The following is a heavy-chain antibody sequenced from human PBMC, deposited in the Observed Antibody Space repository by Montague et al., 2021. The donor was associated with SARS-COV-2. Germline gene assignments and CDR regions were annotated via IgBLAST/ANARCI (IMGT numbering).Heavy chain of an antibody. D-gene: IGHD3-9*01. Sequence: PALVKPTQTLTLTCTFSGFSPSTPNVGVGWIRQPPGKALEWVAVIYSNDEKRYSPSLRNRLTITKDTAKNQVVLSLTYVDPVDTATYYCAHLIRYHDIFTGIPFDYWGQGSQVTVSS. CDR1: GFSPSTPNVG. CDR3: AHLIRYHDIFTGIPFDY. V-gene: IGHV2-5*01. J-gene: IGHJ4*02. CDR2: IYSNDEK.